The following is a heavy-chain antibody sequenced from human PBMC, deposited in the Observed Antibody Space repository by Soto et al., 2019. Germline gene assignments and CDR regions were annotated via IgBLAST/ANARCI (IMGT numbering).Heavy chain of an antibody. CDR3: ARGSLYCSSTSCSYGMDV. D-gene: IGHD2-15*01. V-gene: IGHV3-33*01. CDR2: IWFDGSNE. CDR1: GFTFSDYG. J-gene: IGHJ6*02. Sequence: GGSLRLSCAASGFTFSDYGMHWVRQAPGEGLQWVAVIWFDGSNEHYADSVKGRFTISRDNSKNTLYLQMYSLRAGDTAVYYCARGSLYCSSTSCSYGMDVWGQGTTVTVSS.